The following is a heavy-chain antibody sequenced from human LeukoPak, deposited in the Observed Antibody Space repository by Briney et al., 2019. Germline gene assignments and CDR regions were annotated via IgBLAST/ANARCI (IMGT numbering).Heavy chain of an antibody. CDR1: GFTFSNYN. J-gene: IGHJ4*02. V-gene: IGHV3-21*01. CDR3: ARRSPNYYFDY. Sequence: GGSLRLSCAASGFTFSNYNMNWVRQAPGKGLEWVSSISSSNNYIYYADSVKGRFTFSRDNAKNSLYLQMNSLGAEDTAVYYCARRSPNYYFDYWGQGTPVTVSS. CDR2: ISSSNNYI.